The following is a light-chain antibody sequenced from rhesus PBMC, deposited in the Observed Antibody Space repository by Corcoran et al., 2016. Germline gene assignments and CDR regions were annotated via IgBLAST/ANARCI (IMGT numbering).Light chain of an antibody. CDR2: KAS. CDR3: QVGSGTPPT. Sequence: DIQMTQSPSSLSASVGDRVTITCRASENVNNYLNWYQQKPGKAPKLLIYKASTLQSEVPSRFSGSGSGTEFTFPCSSLPPEAIGNYYCQVGSGTPPTFDGGSKVELK. J-gene: IGKJ4*01. V-gene: IGKV1-74*01. CDR1: ENVNNY.